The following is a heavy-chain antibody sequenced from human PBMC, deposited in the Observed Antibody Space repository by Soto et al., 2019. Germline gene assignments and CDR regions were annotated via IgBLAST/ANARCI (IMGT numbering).Heavy chain of an antibody. Sequence: ASVKVSCKASGYTFTSYGISWVRQAPGQGLEWMGWISAYNGNTNYAQKLQGRVTMTTDTSTSTAYMELRSLRSDDTAVYYCAREQSDGSGSYISLHFDYWGQGTLVTVSS. V-gene: IGHV1-18*01. D-gene: IGHD3-10*01. CDR3: AREQSDGSGSYISLHFDY. CDR1: GYTFTSYG. CDR2: ISAYNGNT. J-gene: IGHJ4*02.